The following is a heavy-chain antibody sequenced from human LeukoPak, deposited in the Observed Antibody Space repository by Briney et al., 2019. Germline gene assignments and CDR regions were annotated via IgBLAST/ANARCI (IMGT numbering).Heavy chain of an antibody. CDR3: ARDWGIAAGNPFDY. CDR1: GGSISSSSYY. D-gene: IGHD6-13*01. CDR2: IYYSGST. Sequence: SETLSLTCTVSGGSISSSSYYWGWIRQPPGKGLEWIGSIYYSGSTYYNPSLKSRVTISVDTSKNQYSLKLSSVTAADTAVYYCARDWGIAAGNPFDYWGQGTLVTVSS. J-gene: IGHJ4*02. V-gene: IGHV4-39*07.